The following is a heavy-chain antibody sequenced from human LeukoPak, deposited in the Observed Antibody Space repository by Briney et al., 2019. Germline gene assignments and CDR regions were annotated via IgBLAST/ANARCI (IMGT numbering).Heavy chain of an antibody. CDR1: GFTFSSYA. Sequence: GGSLRLSCAPSGFTFSSYAMSWVRQAPGKGLEWVSAISGSGGSTYYADSVKGRFTISRDNSKNTLYLQMNSLRAEDTAVYYCAKSSSSWYSGGMDVWGQGTTVTVSS. CDR2: ISGSGGST. J-gene: IGHJ6*02. D-gene: IGHD6-13*01. V-gene: IGHV3-23*01. CDR3: AKSSSSWYSGGMDV.